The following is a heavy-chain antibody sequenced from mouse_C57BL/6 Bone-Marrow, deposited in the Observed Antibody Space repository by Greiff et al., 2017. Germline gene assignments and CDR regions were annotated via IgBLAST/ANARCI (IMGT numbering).Heavy chain of an antibody. CDR3: AEEGYIDY. CDR2: INPSSGYT. V-gene: IGHV1-7*01. Sequence: QVQLQQSGAELAKPGASVKLSCKASGYPFTSYWMHWVKQRPGQGLAWIGYINPSSGYTTYNQKFKDKATFTADKSSSTAYMQLSSLTYEDSAVYYCAEEGYIDYWCQGTTLTVSS. CDR1: GYPFTSYW. J-gene: IGHJ2*01.